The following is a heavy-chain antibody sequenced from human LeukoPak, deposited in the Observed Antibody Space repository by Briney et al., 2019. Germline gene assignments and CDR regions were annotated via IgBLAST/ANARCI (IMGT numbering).Heavy chain of an antibody. CDR3: ARDYAGSWYDY. CDR1: GFTFSSYS. Sequence: PGGSLRLSCAASGFTFSSYSMNWVRQAPGKGLEWVSYISSSSSTIYYADSVKGRFTISRVNAKNSLYLQMNSLRAEDTAVYYCARDYAGSWYDYWGQGTLVTVSS. J-gene: IGHJ4*02. V-gene: IGHV3-48*01. D-gene: IGHD6-13*01. CDR2: ISSSSSTI.